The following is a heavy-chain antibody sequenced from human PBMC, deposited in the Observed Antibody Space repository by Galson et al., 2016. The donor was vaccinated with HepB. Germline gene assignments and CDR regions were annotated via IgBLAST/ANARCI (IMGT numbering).Heavy chain of an antibody. CDR2: IYSGGRT. CDR1: GFTVNNNF. D-gene: IGHD3-22*01. CDR3: AKGDYYDSSGLNY. V-gene: IGHV3-53*01. Sequence: SLRLSCAASGFTVNNNFMSWVRQAPGMGLEWASVIYSGGRTFYADSVKGRFTISSDNSKNTLYLQMNSLRAEDTAVYYCAKGDYYDSSGLNYWGQGTLVTVSS. J-gene: IGHJ4*02.